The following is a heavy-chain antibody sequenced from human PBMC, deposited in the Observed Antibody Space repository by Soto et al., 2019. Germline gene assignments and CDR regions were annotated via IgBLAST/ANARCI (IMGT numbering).Heavy chain of an antibody. CDR1: GFTFNNFG. Sequence: GGSLRLSCVASGFTFNNFGIHWVRQAPGKGLEWVAVISYDGSNKYYADSLKGRFTISRDNSKNALFLQMSSLRAEDTALYYCAKASYGDVGVYFLDSWGQGTLVTVS. V-gene: IGHV3-30*18. CDR2: ISYDGSNK. J-gene: IGHJ4*02. CDR3: AKASYGDVGVYFLDS. D-gene: IGHD4-17*01.